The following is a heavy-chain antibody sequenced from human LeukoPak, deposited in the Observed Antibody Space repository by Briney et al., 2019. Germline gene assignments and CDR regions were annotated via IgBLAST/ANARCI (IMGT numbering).Heavy chain of an antibody. CDR1: GYTFTSYY. CDR3: ARSMQLGLYYFDS. Sequence: ASVTVSFKASGYTFTSYYMHWVRQAPRQGLEWMGIINPSGCSTRYAQKFQGRVTMTRDMSTSTVYMELRSLRSEATAVYYCARSMQLGLYYFDSWGQGTLVTVSS. D-gene: IGHD6-6*01. V-gene: IGHV1-46*01. CDR2: INPSGCST. J-gene: IGHJ4*02.